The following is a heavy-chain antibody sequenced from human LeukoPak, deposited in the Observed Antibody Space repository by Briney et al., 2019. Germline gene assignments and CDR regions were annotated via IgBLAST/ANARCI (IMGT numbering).Heavy chain of an antibody. D-gene: IGHD3-10*01. CDR1: GFTFSNYA. CDR3: ATDSPSSGSGHPFDY. CDR2: ISSSGSNT. Sequence: GGSLRLSCTASGFTFSNYAMSWVRQAPGKGLEWVSGISSSGSNTYYAYSVKCRFTFSRDNSKNTLYRQMNSLRAAATAVYYCATDSPSSGSGHPFDYWGQGTLVTVSS. J-gene: IGHJ4*02. V-gene: IGHV3-23*01.